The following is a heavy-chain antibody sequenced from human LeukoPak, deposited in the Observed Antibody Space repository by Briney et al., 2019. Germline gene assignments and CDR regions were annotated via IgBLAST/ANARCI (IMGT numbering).Heavy chain of an antibody. CDR3: ARVLGGRRRWYFPPAPPDY. CDR1: GGTFSSYA. D-gene: IGHD6-13*01. Sequence: SVKVSCKASGGTFSSYAISWVRQAPGQGLEWMGGIIPIFGTANYAQKFQGRVTITTDESTSTAYMELSSLRSEDTAVYYCARVLGGRRRWYFPPAPPDYWGQGTLVTVSS. J-gene: IGHJ4*02. V-gene: IGHV1-69*05. CDR2: IIPIFGTA.